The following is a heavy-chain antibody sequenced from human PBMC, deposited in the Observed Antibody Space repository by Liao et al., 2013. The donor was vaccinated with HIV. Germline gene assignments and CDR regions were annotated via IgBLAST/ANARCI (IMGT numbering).Heavy chain of an antibody. CDR1: GGSVSSYY. D-gene: IGHD3-22*01. J-gene: IGHJ3*02. CDR3: ARAVSSGYYHDAFDI. V-gene: IGHV4-34*10. CDR2: INHSGST. Sequence: QVQLQESGPGLVKPSETLSLTCSVSGGSVSSYYWNWIRQPPGKGLEWIGEINHSGSTNYNPSLKSRVTISVDTSKNQFSLKLSSVTAADTAVYYCARAVSSGYYHDAFDIWGQGTMVTVSS.